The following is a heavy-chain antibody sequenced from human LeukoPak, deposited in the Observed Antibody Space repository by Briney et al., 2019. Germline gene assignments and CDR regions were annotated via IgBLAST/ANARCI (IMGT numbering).Heavy chain of an antibody. Sequence: KPSETLSLTCTVSGGSISSSSYYWGWIRQPPGKGLEWIGSIYYSGSTYYNPSLKSRVTISVDRSKNQFSLKLSSVTAADTAVYYCARGDFWSGHPHYYMDVWGKGTTVTVSS. CDR2: IYYSGST. CDR1: GGSISSSSYY. D-gene: IGHD3-3*01. V-gene: IGHV4-39*07. J-gene: IGHJ6*03. CDR3: ARGDFWSGHPHYYMDV.